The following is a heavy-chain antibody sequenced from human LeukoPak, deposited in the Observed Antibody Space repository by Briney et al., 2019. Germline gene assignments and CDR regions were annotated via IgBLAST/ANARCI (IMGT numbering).Heavy chain of an antibody. V-gene: IGHV4-34*01. CDR1: GGSFSGYY. CDR3: ARGSPGRVAARSDWFDP. D-gene: IGHD6-6*01. Sequence: SETLSLTCAVYGGSFSGYYWSWIRQPPGKGLEWIGEINHSGSTNYNPSPKSRVTISVDTSKNQFSLKLSSVTAADTAVYYCARGSPGRVAARSDWFDPWGQGTLVTVSS. J-gene: IGHJ5*02. CDR2: INHSGST.